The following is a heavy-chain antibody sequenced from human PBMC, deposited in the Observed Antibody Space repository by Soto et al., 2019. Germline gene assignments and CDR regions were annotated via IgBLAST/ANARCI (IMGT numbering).Heavy chain of an antibody. D-gene: IGHD6-25*01. V-gene: IGHV6-1*01. J-gene: IGHJ4*02. Sequence: SQTLSLTCAISGDSVSSNSAAWNWIRQSPSRGLEWLGRTYYRSKWYNDYAVSVKSRITINPDTSKNQFSLQLNSVTPEDTAVYYCARVFEFINPPAGGFDYWGQGTLVTVSS. CDR3: ARVFEFINPPAGGFDY. CDR1: GDSVSSNSAA. CDR2: TYYRSKWYN.